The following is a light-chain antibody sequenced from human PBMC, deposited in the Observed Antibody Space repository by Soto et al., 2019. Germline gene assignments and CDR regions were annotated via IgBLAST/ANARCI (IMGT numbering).Light chain of an antibody. Sequence: EIVLTQSPGTLSLSPGERATLSCRASQSVSSSYLAWYQQKPGQDPRLLLYGASSRATGIPDRFRGSGSGTDFTLTISRLEPEDFAVYYCQQYGSSPPVTFGVGTKVESK. CDR2: GAS. V-gene: IGKV3-20*01. J-gene: IGKJ4*01. CDR1: QSVSSSY. CDR3: QQYGSSPPVT.